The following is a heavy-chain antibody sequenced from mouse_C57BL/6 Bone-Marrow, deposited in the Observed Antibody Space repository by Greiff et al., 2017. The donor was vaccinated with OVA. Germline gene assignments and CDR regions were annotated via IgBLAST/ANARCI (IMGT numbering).Heavy chain of an antibody. CDR1: GYTFTSYW. Sequence: QVQLQQPGAELVKPGASVKMSCKASGYTFTSYWITWVKQRPGQGLEWIGDLYPGSGSTNYNETFKSKATLTVDTSSSTAYMQLSSLTSEDSAVYYCARSNWDDFYATDYWGQGTSVTVSS. J-gene: IGHJ4*01. CDR3: ARSNWDDFYATDY. CDR2: LYPGSGST. D-gene: IGHD4-1*01. V-gene: IGHV1-55*01.